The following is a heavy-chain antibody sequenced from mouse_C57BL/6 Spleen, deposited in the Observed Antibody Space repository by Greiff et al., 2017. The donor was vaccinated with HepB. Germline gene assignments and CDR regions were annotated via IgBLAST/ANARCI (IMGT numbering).Heavy chain of an antibody. CDR2: IYPSDSET. D-gene: IGHD1-1*01. V-gene: IGHV1-61*01. CDR1: GYTFTSYW. J-gene: IGHJ4*01. CDR3: AREVVATEYYAMDY. Sequence: QVHVKQPGAELVRPGSSVKLSCKASGYTFTSYWMDWVKQRPGQGLEWIGNIYPSDSETHYNQKFKDKATLTVDKSSSTAYMQLSSLTSEDSAVYYCAREVVATEYYAMDYWGQGTSVTVSS.